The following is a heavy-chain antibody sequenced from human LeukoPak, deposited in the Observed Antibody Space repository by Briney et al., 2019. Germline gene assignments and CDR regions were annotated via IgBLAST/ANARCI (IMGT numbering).Heavy chain of an antibody. CDR2: FGPEDGET. J-gene: IGHJ4*02. V-gene: IGHV1-24*01. D-gene: IGHD3-10*01. Sequence: GASVKVSCKVSGYTLTELSMHWVAQAPGKGLEWRGGFGPEDGETIYAQKFQGRVTMTEDTSTDTAYMELSSLRSEDTAVYYCATDDTSRLWFGEFSWGQGTLVTVSS. CDR1: GYTLTELS. CDR3: ATDDTSRLWFGEFS.